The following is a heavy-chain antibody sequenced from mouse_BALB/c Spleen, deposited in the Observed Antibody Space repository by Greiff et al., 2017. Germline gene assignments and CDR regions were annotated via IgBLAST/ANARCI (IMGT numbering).Heavy chain of an antibody. D-gene: IGHD2-1*01. CDR2: IDPENGNT. CDR1: GFNIKDYY. CDR3: ARGGNYGNYLDY. J-gene: IGHJ2*01. V-gene: IGHV14-1*02. Sequence: EVKLMESGAELVRPGALVKLSCKASGFNIKDYYMHWVKQRPEQGLEWIGWIDPENGNTIYDPKFQGKASITADTSSNTAYLQLSSLTSEDTAVYYCARGGNYGNYLDYGGQGTTLTVSS.